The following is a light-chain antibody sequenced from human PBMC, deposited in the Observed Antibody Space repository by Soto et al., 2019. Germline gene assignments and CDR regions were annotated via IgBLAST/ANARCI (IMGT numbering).Light chain of an antibody. CDR2: DVS. CDR3: SSYTSSSPYV. J-gene: IGLJ1*01. Sequence: QCVLTQPASVSGSPGQSITISCTGTSSDVGGYNYVSWYQQHPGKAPKLMIYDVSNRPSGVSNRFSGSKSGNTASLTISGLQAEDEADYYCSSYTSSSPYVFGTGTKLTVL. V-gene: IGLV2-14*01. CDR1: SSDVGGYNY.